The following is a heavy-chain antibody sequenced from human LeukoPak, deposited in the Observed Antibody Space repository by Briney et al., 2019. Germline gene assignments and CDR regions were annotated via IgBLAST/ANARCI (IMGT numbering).Heavy chain of an antibody. J-gene: IGHJ4*02. V-gene: IGHV3-33*01. Sequence: SLRLSCAASGFTFSNYAMHWVRQAPGTGLEWVAVIWYDGSNKYYADSVKGRFTISRDNSKNTLYLQMNSLRAEDTAVYYCATGRGHDSSPIDYWGQGTLVTVSS. D-gene: IGHD3-22*01. CDR1: GFTFSNYA. CDR3: ATGRGHDSSPIDY. CDR2: IWYDGSNK.